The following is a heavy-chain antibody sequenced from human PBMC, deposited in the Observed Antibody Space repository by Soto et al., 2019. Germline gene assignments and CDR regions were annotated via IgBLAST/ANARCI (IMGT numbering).Heavy chain of an antibody. CDR3: ARDLADYGDYVQYYFDY. Sequence: QVQLVESGGGVVQPGRSLRLSCAASGFTFSNYGMHWVRQAPGKGLEWVAVTWYEGSNKYYAESVKGRFTISRDNSKNTLYPQMNSLRAEDTAVYYCARDLADYGDYVQYYFDYWGQGTLVTGSS. CDR2: TWYEGSNK. CDR1: GFTFSNYG. D-gene: IGHD4-17*01. J-gene: IGHJ4*02. V-gene: IGHV3-33*01.